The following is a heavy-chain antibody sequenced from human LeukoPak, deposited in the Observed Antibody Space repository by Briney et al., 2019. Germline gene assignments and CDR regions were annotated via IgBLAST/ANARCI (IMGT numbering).Heavy chain of an antibody. CDR2: IYPDDSDT. V-gene: IGHV5-51*01. Sequence: GESLKISCKGSGYSSTSYWIGWVRQMPGKGLEWMGIIYPDDSDTRYSPSFQGQVTISADKSISTAYLLWRSLKASDTAMYYCARGGSSWYNWFDPWGQGTLVTVSS. CDR1: GYSSTSYW. D-gene: IGHD6-13*01. J-gene: IGHJ5*02. CDR3: ARGGSSWYNWFDP.